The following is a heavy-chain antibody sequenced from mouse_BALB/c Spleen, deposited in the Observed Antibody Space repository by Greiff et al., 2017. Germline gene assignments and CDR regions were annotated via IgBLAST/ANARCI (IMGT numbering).Heavy chain of an antibody. Sequence: EVHLVESGGGLVQPGGSLRLSCATSGFTFTDYYMSWVRQPPGKALEWLGFIRNKANGYTTEYSASVKGRFTISRDNSQSILYLQMNTLRAEDSATYYCARDSYYGTFLDYWGQGTTLTVSS. D-gene: IGHD2-10*01. J-gene: IGHJ2*01. CDR1: GFTFTDYY. CDR2: IRNKANGYTT. CDR3: ARDSYYGTFLDY. V-gene: IGHV7-3*02.